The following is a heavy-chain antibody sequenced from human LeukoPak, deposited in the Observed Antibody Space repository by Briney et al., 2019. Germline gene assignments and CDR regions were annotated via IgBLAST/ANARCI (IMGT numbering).Heavy chain of an antibody. V-gene: IGHV3-30*03. CDR1: GFTFSSYG. J-gene: IGHJ4*02. Sequence: PGGSLRLSCAASGFTFSSYGMHWVRQAPGKGLEWVAVISYDGSNKYYADSVKGRFTISRDNSKNTLYLQMNSLRAEDTAVYYCASGGYCSSTSCQKRPFDYWGQGTLVTVSS. D-gene: IGHD2-2*01. CDR2: ISYDGSNK. CDR3: ASGGYCSSTSCQKRPFDY.